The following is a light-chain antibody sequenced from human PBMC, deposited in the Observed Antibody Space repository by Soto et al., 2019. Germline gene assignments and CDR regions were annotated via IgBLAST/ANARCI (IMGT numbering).Light chain of an antibody. CDR1: QSVSSSY. J-gene: IGKJ5*01. V-gene: IGKV3-20*01. CDR2: GAS. CDR3: QQYGSSPPIT. Sequence: ETVLTQSPGTLSLSPGERATLSCMASQSVSSSYLAWYQQKPGQAPRLLIYGASSRATGIPDRFSGSGSGTDFTLTISRLEPEDFAVYYCQQYGSSPPITFGQGTRLEIK.